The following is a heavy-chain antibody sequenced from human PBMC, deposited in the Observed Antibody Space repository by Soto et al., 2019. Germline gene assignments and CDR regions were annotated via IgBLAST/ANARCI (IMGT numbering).Heavy chain of an antibody. CDR2: ISSSSSYI. J-gene: IGHJ3*02. CDR1: GFTFSSYS. CDR3: ARGPWDIVLHDAFDI. D-gene: IGHD2-8*01. V-gene: IGHV3-21*01. Sequence: GGSLRLSCAASGFTFSSYSMNWVRQAPGKGLEWVSSISSSSSYIYYADSVKGRFTISRDNAKNSLYLQMNSLRAEDTAVYYCARGPWDIVLHDAFDIWGQGTMVTVS.